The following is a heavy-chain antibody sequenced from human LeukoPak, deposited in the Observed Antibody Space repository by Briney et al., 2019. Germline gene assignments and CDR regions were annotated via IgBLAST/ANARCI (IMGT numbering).Heavy chain of an antibody. Sequence: GASVKVSCKASGYTFTSYYMRWVRQAPGQGLEWMGIINPSGGSTSYAQKFQGRVTMTRDTSTSTVYMELSSLRSEDTAVYYCARDGGDYLIDYWGQGTLVTVSS. CDR2: INPSGGST. J-gene: IGHJ4*02. CDR3: ARDGGDYLIDY. D-gene: IGHD4-17*01. CDR1: GYTFTSYY. V-gene: IGHV1-46*01.